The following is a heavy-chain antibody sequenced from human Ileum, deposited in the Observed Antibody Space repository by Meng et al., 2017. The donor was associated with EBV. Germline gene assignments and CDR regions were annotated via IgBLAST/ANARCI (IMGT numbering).Heavy chain of an antibody. V-gene: IGHV4-4*02. CDR2: TSHSGST. J-gene: IGHJ4*02. CDR3: ASSDYYRSDY. Sequence: QVQRQGSGPGRVKPSETLSLPCAVSGGSISRSDWWSWVRQPPGKGLEWIGETSHSGSTNYSPSLKSRATISLDKSKNQLSLKLNSVTAADTAVYYCASSDYYRSDYWGQGTLVTVSS. CDR1: GGSISRSDW. D-gene: IGHD3-22*01.